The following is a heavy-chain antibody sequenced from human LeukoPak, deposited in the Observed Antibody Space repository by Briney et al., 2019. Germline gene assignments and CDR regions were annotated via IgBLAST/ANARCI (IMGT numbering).Heavy chain of an antibody. J-gene: IGHJ5*02. CDR2: IYYSGST. Sequence: PSETLSLTCTVSGASISSYYWSWIRQPPGKGLEWIAYIYYSGSTRYNPSLKSRVTISVDTSKNQFSLKLSSVTAADTAVYYCARVGILRFPSNWFDPWGQGTLVTVSS. CDR3: ARVGILRFPSNWFDP. D-gene: IGHD3-3*01. CDR1: GASISSYY. V-gene: IGHV4-59*01.